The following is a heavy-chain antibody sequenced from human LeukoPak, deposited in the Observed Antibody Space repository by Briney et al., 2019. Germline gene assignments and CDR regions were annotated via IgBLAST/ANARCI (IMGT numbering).Heavy chain of an antibody. CDR1: GGSISTYY. J-gene: IGHJ3*02. Sequence: SETLSLTCTVSGGSISTYYWSWVRQPPGKGLEWIGYINYSGRTNANSSLKSRVAISVDTSKNQFSLRPSSVTAADTAVYYCARDTYSSDNGDFIDAFDIWGRGTMVTVSS. CDR2: INYSGRT. D-gene: IGHD2-21*01. CDR3: ARDTYSSDNGDFIDAFDI. V-gene: IGHV4-59*01.